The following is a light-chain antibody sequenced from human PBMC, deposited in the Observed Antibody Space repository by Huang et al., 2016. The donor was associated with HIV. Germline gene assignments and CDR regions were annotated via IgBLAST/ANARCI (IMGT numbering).Light chain of an antibody. CDR1: QSVGDN. V-gene: IGKV3-15*01. CDR3: QQYNSWPSMYT. Sequence: EMVMTQSPATLSVSPGERATLSCRASQSVGDNLAWFQQRPGQAPRLLIYGASTRATDIPARFSGAGSGTEFTLTIDSLQSEDFAVYYCQQYNSWPSMYTFGQGTKLEMK. J-gene: IGKJ2*01. CDR2: GAS.